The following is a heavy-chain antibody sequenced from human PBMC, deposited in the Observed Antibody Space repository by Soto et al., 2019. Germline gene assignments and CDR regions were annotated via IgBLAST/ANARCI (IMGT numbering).Heavy chain of an antibody. CDR1: GFTFSSYW. J-gene: IGHJ4*02. D-gene: IGHD3-10*01. Sequence: GGSLRLSCAAPGFTFSSYWMSWVRQAPGKGLEWVANIKQDGSEKYYVDSVKGRFTISRDNAKNPLYLQMNSLRAEDTAVYYCARGSPAMVRGVLFDYWGQGTLVTVSS. V-gene: IGHV3-7*01. CDR2: IKQDGSEK. CDR3: ARGSPAMVRGVLFDY.